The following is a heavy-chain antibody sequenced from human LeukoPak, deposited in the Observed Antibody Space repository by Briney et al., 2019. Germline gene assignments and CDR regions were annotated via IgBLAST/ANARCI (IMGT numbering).Heavy chain of an antibody. CDR1: GSPFRSYW. J-gene: IGHJ4*02. Sequence: PGGSLRLSCAASGSPFRSYWMHWVRQAPGKGLVWVARIDNDAYSSVYADSVKGRFTISRNNSKNTMFLQMNRLRDEDTAVYYCARGLRGPDYWGQGTQVTVSS. V-gene: IGHV3-74*01. CDR3: ARGLRGPDY. CDR2: IDNDAYSS.